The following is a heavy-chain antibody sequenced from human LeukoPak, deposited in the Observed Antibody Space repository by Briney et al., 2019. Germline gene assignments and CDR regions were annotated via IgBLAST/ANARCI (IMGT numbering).Heavy chain of an antibody. V-gene: IGHV1-18*01. Sequence: ASVKVSCKASGYTFTSYDINWVRQAPGQGLEWMGWISAYNGNTNYAQKLQGRVTMTTDTSTSTAYMELRSLRSDDTAVYYCARVLRYFDWPGGMDVWGQGTTVTVSS. D-gene: IGHD3-9*01. CDR3: ARVLRYFDWPGGMDV. CDR1: GYTFTSYD. J-gene: IGHJ6*02. CDR2: ISAYNGNT.